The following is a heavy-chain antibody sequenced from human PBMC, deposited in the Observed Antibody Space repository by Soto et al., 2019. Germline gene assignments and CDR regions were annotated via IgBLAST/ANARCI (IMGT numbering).Heavy chain of an antibody. CDR2: ISYDGSNK. CDR3: AKGSYTPPSHFDY. V-gene: IGHV3-30*18. Sequence: GGSLRLSCAASGFTFSSYGMHWVRQAPGKGLEWVAVISYDGSNKYYADSVKGRFTISRDNSKNTLYLQMNSLRAEDTAVYYCAKGSYTPPSHFDYWGQGTLVTVSS. D-gene: IGHD3-10*01. CDR1: GFTFSSYG. J-gene: IGHJ4*02.